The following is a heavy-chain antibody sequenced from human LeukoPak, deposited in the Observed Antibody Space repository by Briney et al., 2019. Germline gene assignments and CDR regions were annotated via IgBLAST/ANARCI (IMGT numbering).Heavy chain of an antibody. CDR3: AKEGAYPIITYDS. CDR2: IKQDGNEK. V-gene: IGHV3-7*01. J-gene: IGHJ5*01. Sequence: GGSLRLSCAASGFTFSSYWMNWVRQAPGKGLEWVADIKQDGNEKHYEDSVKGRFSISRDNAKNSLYLQMDSLRAEDTAVYYCAKEGAYPIITYDSWGQGALVTVSS. CDR1: GFTFSSYW. D-gene: IGHD3-10*01.